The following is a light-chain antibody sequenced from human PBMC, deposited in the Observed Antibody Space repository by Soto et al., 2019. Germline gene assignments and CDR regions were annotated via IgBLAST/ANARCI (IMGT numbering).Light chain of an antibody. CDR3: QSYDSSLSGSKV. CDR1: SSNIGAGYD. J-gene: IGLJ1*01. CDR2: GIS. V-gene: IGLV1-40*01. Sequence: QPVLTQPPSVSGAPGQRVTISCTGSSSNIGAGYDVHWYQQLPGTAPKLLIYGISNRPSGVPDRFSGSKSGTSASLAITGLQAEDEADYYCQSYDSSLSGSKVFGTGTKLTVL.